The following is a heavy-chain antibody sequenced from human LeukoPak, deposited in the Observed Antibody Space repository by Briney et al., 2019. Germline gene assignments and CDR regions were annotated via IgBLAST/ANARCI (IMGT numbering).Heavy chain of an antibody. CDR3: ARHGTISSESYFDY. CDR1: GGSVSSYY. V-gene: IGHV4-59*08. CDR2: IHNSGRT. Sequence: PSETQSLTCSVAGGSVSSYYWSWIRQSPGKGLEWIGYIHNSGRTNYNPSLKSRVTAFVDTSKNQVSLRLSSVTAADTAVYYCARHGTISSESYFDYWGQGPVITVSS. J-gene: IGHJ4*02. D-gene: IGHD1-14*01.